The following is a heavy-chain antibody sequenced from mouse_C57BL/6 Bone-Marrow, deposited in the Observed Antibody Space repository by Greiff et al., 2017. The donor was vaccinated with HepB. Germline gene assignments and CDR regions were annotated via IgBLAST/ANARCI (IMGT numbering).Heavy chain of an antibody. J-gene: IGHJ3*01. D-gene: IGHD1-1*01. Sequence: EVKLVESGGGLVKPGGSLKLSCAASGFTFSDYGMHWVRQAPEKGLEWVAYISSGSSTIYYADTVKGRFTISRDNAKNTLFLQMTSLRSEDTDMYYCAFYYYGSPFAYWGQGTLVTVSA. CDR1: GFTFSDYG. CDR2: ISSGSSTI. V-gene: IGHV5-17*01. CDR3: AFYYYGSPFAY.